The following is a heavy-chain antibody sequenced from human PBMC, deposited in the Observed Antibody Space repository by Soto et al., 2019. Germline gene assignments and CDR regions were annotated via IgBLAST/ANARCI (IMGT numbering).Heavy chain of an antibody. CDR1: GFTFSSYA. D-gene: IGHD2-21*02. CDR2: IDRSGGTA. V-gene: IGHV3-23*01. J-gene: IGHJ4*02. Sequence: EVQLLESGGGSVQPGGSLRLSCAASGFTFSSYAMSWVRQAPGKGLEWVSSIDRSGGTAYYAGSVKGRFTVSRDNSKNTLFVHMNSLRAEDTAVYYCATIVVVTSEDSWGQGTLVTVSS. CDR3: ATIVVVTSEDS.